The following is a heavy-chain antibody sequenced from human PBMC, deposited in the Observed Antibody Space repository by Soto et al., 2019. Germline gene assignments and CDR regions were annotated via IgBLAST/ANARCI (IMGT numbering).Heavy chain of an antibody. CDR3: ASDYDFWSGYWEDYYYYYGMDV. V-gene: IGHV1-46*01. D-gene: IGHD3-3*01. CDR2: INPSGGST. J-gene: IGHJ6*02. Sequence: ASVKVSCKASGYTLTSYYMHWVRQAPGQGLEWMGIINPSGGSTSYAQKFQGRVTMTRDTSTSTVYMELSSLRSEDTAVYYCASDYDFWSGYWEDYYYYYGMDVWGQGTTVTVSS. CDR1: GYTLTSYY.